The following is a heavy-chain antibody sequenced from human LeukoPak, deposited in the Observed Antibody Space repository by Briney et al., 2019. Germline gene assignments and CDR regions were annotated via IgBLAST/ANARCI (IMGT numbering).Heavy chain of an antibody. Sequence: AETLSLTCTVSGGSITSSYWSWIRQSPGKGLEWIGYIHYTGSTNYNPSLKSRVTMLIDTSKNQFSLKLSSVTAADTAVYYCARGRYSAGDNWFDPWGQGTQVTVSS. J-gene: IGHJ5*02. CDR3: ARGRYSAGDNWFDP. CDR2: IHYTGST. CDR1: GGSITSSY. D-gene: IGHD3-9*01. V-gene: IGHV4-59*01.